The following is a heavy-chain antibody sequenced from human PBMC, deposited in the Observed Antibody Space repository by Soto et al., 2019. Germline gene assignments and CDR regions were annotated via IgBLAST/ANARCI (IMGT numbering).Heavy chain of an antibody. CDR3: ARGDREDIAEVVGGRAGEYSMDV. V-gene: IGHV3-30-3*01. CDR2: ISYDGSRK. J-gene: IGHJ6*02. CDR1: EVTFRIFA. D-gene: IGHD1-26*01. Sequence: QVHLVESGGGVVQPGSSLRLSCEASEVTFRIFAMHWLRQSPGNGLEWVAVISYDGSRKADYVKGRFTVSSDNSWNTLYLKMNRLRAEDTAIYYRARGDREDIAEVVGGRAGEYSMDVWGQGTMVTVSS.